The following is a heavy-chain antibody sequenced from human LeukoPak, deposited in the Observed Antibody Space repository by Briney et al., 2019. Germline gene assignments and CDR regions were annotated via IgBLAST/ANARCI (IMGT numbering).Heavy chain of an antibody. V-gene: IGHV1-69*05. J-gene: IGHJ6*03. CDR3: ARDRGEGDSSGYTQVGYYYYYMDV. Sequence: GASVKVSCKASGGTLSGYAISWVRQAPGQGLEWMGGIIPIYGTPHSAQKFQGRVTITTDESTSTAFMDLSSLRPEDTAVYYCARDRGEGDSSGYTQVGYYYYYMDVWGKGTTVTVSS. D-gene: IGHD3-22*01. CDR2: IIPIYGTP. CDR1: GGTLSGYA.